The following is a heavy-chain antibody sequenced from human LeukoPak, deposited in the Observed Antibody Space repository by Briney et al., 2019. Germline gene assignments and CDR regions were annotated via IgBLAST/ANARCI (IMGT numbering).Heavy chain of an antibody. J-gene: IGHJ5*02. CDR1: GFTFSSYA. D-gene: IGHD5-18*01. CDR2: ISYDGSNK. CDR3: ARGQEGYQTPRDWFDP. Sequence: GGSLRLPCAASGFTFSSYAMHWVRQAPGKGLEWVAVISYDGSNKHYADSVKGRFTISRDNSKNTLYLQMNSLRAEDTAVYYCARGQEGYQTPRDWFDPWGQGTLVTVSS. V-gene: IGHV3-30*04.